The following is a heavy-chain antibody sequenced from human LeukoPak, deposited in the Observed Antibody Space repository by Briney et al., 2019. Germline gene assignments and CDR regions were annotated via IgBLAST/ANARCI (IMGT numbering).Heavy chain of an antibody. J-gene: IGHJ2*01. D-gene: IGHD2-21*02. V-gene: IGHV3-21*01. CDR3: ARDLGPYCGGDCYSGGYFDP. Sequence: GGSLRLSCAASGFTFSSYSMNWVRQAPGKGLEWVSSISSSSSYIYYADSVKGRFTISRDNAKNSLYLQMNSLRAEDTAVYYCARDLGPYCGGDCYSGGYFDPWGRGTLVTVSS. CDR2: ISSSSSYI. CDR1: GFTFSSYS.